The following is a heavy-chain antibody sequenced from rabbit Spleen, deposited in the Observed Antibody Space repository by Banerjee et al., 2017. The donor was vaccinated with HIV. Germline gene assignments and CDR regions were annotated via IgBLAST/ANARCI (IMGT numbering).Heavy chain of an antibody. V-gene: IGHV1S47*01. Sequence: QEQLVESGGGLVKPEGSLTLSCKASGFSFSDRDAMCWVRQAPGKGLEWIGYIEPIFGNTYYANWVNGRFTISSHNAQNTLYLQLSSLTAADTATYFCVRDQAGDADYGPYYLNLWGPGTLVTVS. D-gene: IGHD2-1*01. CDR1: GFSFSDRDA. J-gene: IGHJ4*01. CDR3: VRDQAGDADYGPYYLNL. CDR2: IEPIFGNT.